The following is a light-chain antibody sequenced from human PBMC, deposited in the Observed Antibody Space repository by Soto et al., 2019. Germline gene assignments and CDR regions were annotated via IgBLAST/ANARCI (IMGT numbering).Light chain of an antibody. V-gene: IGKV3-15*01. CDR3: QQYNNWPIT. Sequence: EIVMTQSPATLSVSPWEIATLSCRASQSVSSNLAWYHHKPGQAPRLLIYDASTRALDTPARFAGSGSGTEFTLTISSLQSEDFAVYFCQQYNNWPITFGQGTRLEIK. CDR2: DAS. CDR1: QSVSSN. J-gene: IGKJ5*01.